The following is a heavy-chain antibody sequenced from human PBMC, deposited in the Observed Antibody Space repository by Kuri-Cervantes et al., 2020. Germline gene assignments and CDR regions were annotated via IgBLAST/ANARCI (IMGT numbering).Heavy chain of an antibody. D-gene: IGHD1-26*01. Sequence: GESLKISCAASGFTFSSYSMNWVRQAPGKGLEWVSSISSSSSYIYYADSVKGRFTISRDNAKNSLYLQMNSLRAEDTAVYYCARGYSGSYCFDYWGQGTLVTVSS. CDR3: ARGYSGSYCFDY. V-gene: IGHV3-21*01. CDR1: GFTFSSYS. CDR2: ISSSSSYI. J-gene: IGHJ4*02.